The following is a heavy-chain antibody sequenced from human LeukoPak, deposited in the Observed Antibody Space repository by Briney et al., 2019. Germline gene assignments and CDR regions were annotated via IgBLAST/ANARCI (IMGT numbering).Heavy chain of an antibody. V-gene: IGHV4-31*03. J-gene: IGHJ4*02. Sequence: SQTLSLTCTVSGGSISSGGYYWSWIRQHPGKGLEGIGYIYYSGSTYYNPSLKSRVTISVDTSKNQFSLKLSSVTAADTAVYYCARGSSPITMIVVVTFDYWGQGTLVTVSS. D-gene: IGHD3-22*01. CDR2: IYYSGST. CDR3: ARGSSPITMIVVVTFDY. CDR1: GGSISSGGYY.